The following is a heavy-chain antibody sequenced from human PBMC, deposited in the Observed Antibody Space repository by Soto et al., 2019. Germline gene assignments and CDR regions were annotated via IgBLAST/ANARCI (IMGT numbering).Heavy chain of an antibody. D-gene: IGHD2-2*01. J-gene: IGHJ4*02. CDR1: GYSFTSYW. CDR2: IYPGDPDT. CDR3: ARALGYCSSTSCYAYYFDY. Sequence: GESLKISCKGSGYSFTSYWIGWVRQMPGKGLEWMGIIYPGDPDTRYSPSFQGQVTISADKSISTAYLQWSSLKASDTTMYYCARALGYCSSTSCYAYYFDYWGQGTLVTVSS. V-gene: IGHV5-51*01.